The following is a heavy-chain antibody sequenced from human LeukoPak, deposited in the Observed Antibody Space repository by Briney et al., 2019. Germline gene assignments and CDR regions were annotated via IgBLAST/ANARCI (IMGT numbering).Heavy chain of an antibody. V-gene: IGHV1-24*01. D-gene: IGHD2-2*01. CDR2: FDPEDGET. Sequence: ASVKVSCKVSGYTLTELSMHWVRQAPGKGLEWMGGFDPEDGETIYAQKFQGRVTMTEDTSTDTAYMELSSLRSEDTAVYYCAARMGEYCSSTSCYPTGFDYWDQGTLVTVSS. J-gene: IGHJ4*02. CDR3: AARMGEYCSSTSCYPTGFDY. CDR1: GYTLTELS.